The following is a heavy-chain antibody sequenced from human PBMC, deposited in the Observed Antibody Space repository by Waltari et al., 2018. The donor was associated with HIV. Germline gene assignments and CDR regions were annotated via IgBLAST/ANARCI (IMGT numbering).Heavy chain of an antibody. V-gene: IGHV4-38-2*02. CDR2: MYHSGST. D-gene: IGHD7-27*01. CDR3: ARRSGEYWYFDL. CDR1: GYSISSGYY. J-gene: IGHJ2*01. Sequence: QVQLQESVPGLVKPSETLSLTCTVSGYSISSGYYWGWIRQPPGKGLEWIGSMYHSGSTYYNPSLKSRVTMSVDTSKNQFSLKLSSVTAADTAVYYCARRSGEYWYFDLWGRGTLVTVSS.